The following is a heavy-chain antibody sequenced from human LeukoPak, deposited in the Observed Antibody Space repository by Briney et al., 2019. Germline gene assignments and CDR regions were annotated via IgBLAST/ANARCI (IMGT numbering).Heavy chain of an antibody. CDR3: ARGIRSYYDSSGIYYFDY. Sequence: MPSETLSLTCAVYGGSFSGYYWSWIRQPPGKGLEWSGEINHSGSTNYNPSLKSRVTISVDTSKNQFSLQLSSVTAADTAVYYCARGIRSYYDSSGIYYFDYWGQGTLVTVSS. CDR1: GGSFSGYY. D-gene: IGHD3-22*01. J-gene: IGHJ4*02. CDR2: INHSGST. V-gene: IGHV4-34*01.